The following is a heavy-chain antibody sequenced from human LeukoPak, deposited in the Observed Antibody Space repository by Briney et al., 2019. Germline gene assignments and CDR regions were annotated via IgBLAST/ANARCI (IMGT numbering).Heavy chain of an antibody. CDR1: GYTFTSYD. V-gene: IGHV1-8*01. Sequence: ASVKVSCKASGYTFTSYDINWVRQATGQGLEWMGWMNPNSGNTGYAQKFQGRVTMTRNTSISTAYMELSSLRSEDTAVYYCAAFGGIAVAGTVSYYYMDVWGKGTTVTVSS. CDR2: MNPNSGNT. J-gene: IGHJ6*03. D-gene: IGHD6-19*01. CDR3: AAFGGIAVAGTVSYYYMDV.